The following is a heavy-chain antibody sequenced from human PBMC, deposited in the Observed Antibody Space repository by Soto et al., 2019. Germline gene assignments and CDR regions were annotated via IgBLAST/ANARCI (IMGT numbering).Heavy chain of an antibody. CDR3: ARDLNGSGVYYYYGMDV. D-gene: IGHD3-10*01. J-gene: IGHJ6*02. CDR2: IIPIFGTA. Sequence: QVQLVQSGAEVKKPGSSVKVSCKASGGTFSSYAISWVRQAPGQGLEWMGGIIPIFGTANYAQKFQGRVTLTADESTSTAYMELSSLRSEDTAVYYCARDLNGSGVYYYYGMDVWGQGTTVTVSS. CDR1: GGTFSSYA. V-gene: IGHV1-69*12.